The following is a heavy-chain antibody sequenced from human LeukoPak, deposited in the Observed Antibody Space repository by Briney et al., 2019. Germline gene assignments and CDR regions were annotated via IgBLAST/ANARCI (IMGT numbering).Heavy chain of an antibody. CDR2: IKQDGSEK. CDR3: AMGMATIPY. J-gene: IGHJ4*02. Sequence: GGSLRLSCAASGFTFSGYWMSWVRQAPGKGLEWVANIKQDGSEKYYVDSVKGRFTISRDNAKNSLYLQMNSLRAEDTAVYYCAMGMATIPYWGQGTLVTVSS. D-gene: IGHD5-24*01. V-gene: IGHV3-7*01. CDR1: GFTFSGYW.